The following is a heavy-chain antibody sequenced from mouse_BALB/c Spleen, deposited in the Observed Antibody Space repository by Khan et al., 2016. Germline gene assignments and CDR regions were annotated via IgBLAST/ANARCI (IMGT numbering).Heavy chain of an antibody. CDR3: ASEGYESQ. CDR1: GFNIRDTY. CDR2: LDPANGNS. J-gene: IGHJ2*01. D-gene: IGHD2-2*01. Sequence: EVELVEPGAELVKPGASVKLSCTASGFNIRDTYVHWVKQRPEQSLEWIGRLDPANGNSKYDPKFKGKATLTADPSSNTAYLQIRSLTSAETAAYYCASEGYESQWGQGTTLTVSS. V-gene: IGHV14-3*02.